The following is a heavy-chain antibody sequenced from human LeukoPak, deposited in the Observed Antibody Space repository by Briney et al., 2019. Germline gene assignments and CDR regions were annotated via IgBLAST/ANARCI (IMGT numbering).Heavy chain of an antibody. Sequence: ASVKVSCKTSGYTFTNYDINWVRQAPGRGLEWMGGIIPIFGTANYAQKFQGRVTITADESTSTAYMELSSLRSEDTAVYYCACSYGHQGPDYWGQGTLVTVSS. V-gene: IGHV1-69*13. D-gene: IGHD5-18*01. J-gene: IGHJ4*02. CDR3: ACSYGHQGPDY. CDR1: GYTFTNYD. CDR2: IIPIFGTA.